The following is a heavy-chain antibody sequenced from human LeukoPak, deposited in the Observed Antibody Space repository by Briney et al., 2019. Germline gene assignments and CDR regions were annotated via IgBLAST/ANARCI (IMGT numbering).Heavy chain of an antibody. V-gene: IGHV4-4*02. CDR1: GGSISSSNW. J-gene: IGHJ4*02. Sequence: SETLSLTCAVSGGSISSSNWWSWVRQPPGKGLEWIGEIYHSGSTNYNPSLKSRVTISVDTSKNQFSLNLSSVTAADTAMYYCARNYGSVDYWGQGTLVTVSS. CDR2: IYHSGST. CDR3: ARNYGSVDY. D-gene: IGHD3-10*01.